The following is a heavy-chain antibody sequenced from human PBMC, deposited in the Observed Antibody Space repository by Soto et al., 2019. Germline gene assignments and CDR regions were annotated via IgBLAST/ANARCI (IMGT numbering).Heavy chain of an antibody. CDR2: ISYDGSNK. Sequence: GGSLRLSCAASGFTFSSYAMHWVRQAPGKGLEWVAVISYDGSNKYYADSVKGRFTISRDNSKNTLYLQMNSLRAEDTAVYYCARAPDIVLRFLEWLRKDYLSYYYGMDVWGQGTTVTVSS. J-gene: IGHJ6*02. CDR3: ARAPDIVLRFLEWLRKDYLSYYYGMDV. CDR1: GFTFSSYA. D-gene: IGHD3-3*01. V-gene: IGHV3-30-3*01.